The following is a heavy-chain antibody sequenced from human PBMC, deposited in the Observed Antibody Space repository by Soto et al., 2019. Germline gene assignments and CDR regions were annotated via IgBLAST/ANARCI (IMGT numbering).Heavy chain of an antibody. CDR2: ISSNGDST. D-gene: IGHD3-9*01. CDR1: GFTFSSSA. V-gene: IGHV3-64D*06. Sequence: PGGSLRLYCSASGFTFSSSAMHWVCQATGKELEYVSAISSNGDSTYYAESVKGRFTISRDNSKNTLYLQMSSLRAEDTAVYYCVKDLPNPDYYCSRDDSDWFFNWGRGTLVTVSS. J-gene: IGHJ4*02. CDR3: VKDLPNPDYYCSRDDSDWFFN.